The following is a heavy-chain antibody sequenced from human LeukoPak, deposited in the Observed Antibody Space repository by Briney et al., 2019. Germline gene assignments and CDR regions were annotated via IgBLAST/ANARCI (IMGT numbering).Heavy chain of an antibody. V-gene: IGHV3-30-3*02. CDR2: ISYDGSNK. J-gene: IGHJ3*02. CDR3: AKDPPDAFDI. CDR1: GFTFSSYA. Sequence: GRSLRLSCAASGFTFSSYAMHWVRQAPGKGLEWVAVISYDGSNKYYADSVKGRFTISRDNSKNTLYLQMNSLRAEDTAVYYCAKDPPDAFDIWGQGTMVTVSS.